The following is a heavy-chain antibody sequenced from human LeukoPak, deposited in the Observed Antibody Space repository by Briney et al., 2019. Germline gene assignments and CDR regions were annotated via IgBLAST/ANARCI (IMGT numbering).Heavy chain of an antibody. CDR2: IYSGGST. V-gene: IGHV3-53*01. CDR3: AKAGAVVVVAAKYFDY. D-gene: IGHD2-15*01. Sequence: PGGSLRLSCAASGFSVSSKYMSWVRQAPGKGLEWVSVIYSGGSTYYADPVEGRFTISRDNSKNTLYLQMNSLRAEDTAVYYCAKAGAVVVVAAKYFDYWGQGTLVTVSS. J-gene: IGHJ4*02. CDR1: GFSVSSKY.